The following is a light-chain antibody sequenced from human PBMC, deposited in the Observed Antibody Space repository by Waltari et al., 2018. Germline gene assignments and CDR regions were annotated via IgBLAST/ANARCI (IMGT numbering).Light chain of an antibody. CDR1: QGVSRT. CDR3: QKYGTLPAT. V-gene: IGKV3-20*01. CDR2: DAS. J-gene: IGKJ1*01. Sequence: ELVLTQSPGTLCLSPGERATLSCRASQGVSRTLAWYQQKPGQAPRLLIYDASTRATGIPDRFSGSGSGTDFSLTISRLEPEDFAVYYCQKYGTLPATFGQGTKVEIK.